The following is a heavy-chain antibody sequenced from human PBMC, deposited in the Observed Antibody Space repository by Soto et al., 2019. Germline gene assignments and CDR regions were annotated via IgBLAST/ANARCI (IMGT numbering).Heavy chain of an antibody. CDR3: ARDLGYCSSTSCQYNWFEP. Sequence: PSETLSLTCTVSGGSISSYYWSWIRQPPGKGLEWIGYIYYSGSTNYNPSLKSRVTISVDTSKNQFSLKLSSVTAADTAVYYCARDLGYCSSTSCQYNWFEPWGQGTLVTVSS. V-gene: IGHV4-59*01. J-gene: IGHJ5*02. CDR2: IYYSGST. D-gene: IGHD2-2*01. CDR1: GGSISSYY.